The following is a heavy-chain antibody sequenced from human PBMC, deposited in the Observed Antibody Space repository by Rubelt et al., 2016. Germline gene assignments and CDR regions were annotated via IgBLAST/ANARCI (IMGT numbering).Heavy chain of an antibody. Sequence: GSTYYNPSLKSRVTISVDTSKNQFSLKLSSVTAADTAVYYCARDLVTFGGVHRGMAEWYVWGQGTTVTVSS. CDR3: ARDLVTFGGVHRGMAEWYV. D-gene: IGHD3-16*01. V-gene: IGHV4-39*07. CDR2: GST. J-gene: IGHJ6*02.